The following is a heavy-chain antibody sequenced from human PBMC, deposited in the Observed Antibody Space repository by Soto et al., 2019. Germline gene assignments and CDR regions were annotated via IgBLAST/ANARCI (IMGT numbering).Heavy chain of an antibody. CDR1: GVSFGSDS. CDR2: ISYNRNGT. CDR3: AREWRYFDWYPKARGAFDI. V-gene: IGHV3-21*05. J-gene: IGHJ3*02. D-gene: IGHD3-9*01. Sequence: PGGSLRLSCAASGVSFGSDSMFWVRQAPGKGLVWVSYISYNRNGTNYADNVKGRFTFSRDNAKNTLHLQMNSLRAEDTAVYYCAREWRYFDWYPKARGAFDIWGQGTMVTVSS.